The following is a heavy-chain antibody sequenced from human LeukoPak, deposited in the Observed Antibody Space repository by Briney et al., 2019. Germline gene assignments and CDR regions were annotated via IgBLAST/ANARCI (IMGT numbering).Heavy chain of an antibody. D-gene: IGHD3-22*01. V-gene: IGHV4-39*01. CDR3: ARSNCYDSSGYSWDAFDI. J-gene: IGHJ3*02. CDR2: IYYSGST. Sequence: PSETLSLTCTVSGGSISSSSYYWGWIRQPPGKGLEWIGSIYYSGSTYYNPSLKSRVTISVDTSKNQFSLKLSSVTAADTAVYYCARSNCYDSSGYSWDAFDIWGQGTMVTVSS. CDR1: GGSISSSSYY.